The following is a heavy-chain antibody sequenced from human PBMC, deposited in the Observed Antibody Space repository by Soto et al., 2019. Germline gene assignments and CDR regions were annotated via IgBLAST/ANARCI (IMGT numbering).Heavy chain of an antibody. J-gene: IGHJ4*02. V-gene: IGHV3-15*01. Sequence: GGSLRLSCAASGFTFSNAWMSWVRQAPGKGLEWVGRIKSKTDGGTTDYAAPVKGRFTISRDDSKNTLYLQMNRLRAEDTAVYYCAKDKENVVVVPDAGFDYWGQGTLVTVSS. CDR2: IKSKTDGGTT. CDR1: GFTFSNAW. CDR3: AKDKENVVVVPDAGFDY. D-gene: IGHD2-2*01.